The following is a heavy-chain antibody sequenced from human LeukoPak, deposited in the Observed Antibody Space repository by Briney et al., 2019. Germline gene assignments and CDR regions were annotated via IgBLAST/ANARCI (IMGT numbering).Heavy chain of an antibody. CDR3: ARGLAAPDY. CDR2: TKKDGSEK. J-gene: IGHJ4*02. Sequence: PGGSLRLSCAASEFTFNRYWMSWVRQAPGKGLEWVANTKKDGSEKYYVDSVKGRFTISRDNAKNSVHLQMNSLRAEDTAVYYCARGLAAPDYWGQGTLVTVSS. D-gene: IGHD6-13*01. CDR1: EFTFNRYW. V-gene: IGHV3-7*03.